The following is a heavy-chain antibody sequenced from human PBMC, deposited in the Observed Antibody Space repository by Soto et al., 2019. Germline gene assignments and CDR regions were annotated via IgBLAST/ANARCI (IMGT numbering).Heavy chain of an antibody. CDR2: FDPEDGET. CDR1: GYTLTELS. Sequence: QVQLVQSGAEVKKPGASVTVSCKVSGYTLTELSMHWVRQAPGQGLEWMGGFDPEDGETIYAQKFQGRVTMTEDTSTDPAYMELSSLRSEDTAVDYWATWVVPAARFDYRGQGTLVTVSS. CDR3: ATWVVPAARFDY. J-gene: IGHJ4*02. D-gene: IGHD2-2*01. V-gene: IGHV1-24*01.